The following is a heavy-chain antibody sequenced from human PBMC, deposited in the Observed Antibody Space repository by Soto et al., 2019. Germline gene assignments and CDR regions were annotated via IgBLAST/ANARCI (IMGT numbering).Heavy chain of an antibody. CDR3: AKDPRVHYYGSGSSSY. D-gene: IGHD3-10*01. Sequence: DVQLLESGGALVQPGGSLRLSCVASGFTFSSSAMNWVRQAPGKGLEWVSTISGSGVAKYYADSVKGRFTISRDNSNNTVSLQMNSLRAEDTALYYCAKDPRVHYYGSGSSSYWGQGTLVTVSS. CDR1: GFTFSSSA. J-gene: IGHJ4*02. V-gene: IGHV3-23*01. CDR2: ISGSGVAK.